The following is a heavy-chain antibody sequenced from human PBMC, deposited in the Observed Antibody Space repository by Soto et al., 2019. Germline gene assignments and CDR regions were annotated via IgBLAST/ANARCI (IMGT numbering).Heavy chain of an antibody. CDR3: ARAYWGGDCYAVSPPDFDY. V-gene: IGHV3-48*02. D-gene: IGHD2-21*02. CDR2: ISSSSSTI. Sequence: EVQLVESGGGLVQPGGSLRLSCAASGFTFSSYSMNWVRQAPGKGLEWVSYISSSSSTIYYADSVKGRFTISRDNAKNSLYLQMNSLRDEDTAVYYCARAYWGGDCYAVSPPDFDYWGQGTLVTVSS. J-gene: IGHJ4*02. CDR1: GFTFSSYS.